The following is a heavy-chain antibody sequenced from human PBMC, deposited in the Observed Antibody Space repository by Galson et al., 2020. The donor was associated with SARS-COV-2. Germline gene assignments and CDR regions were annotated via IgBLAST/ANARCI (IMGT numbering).Heavy chain of an antibody. D-gene: IGHD1-20*01. Sequence: GESLKISCAASGFTFSNYEMNWVRQAPGKGLEWVSYISSSGRTIHYADSVKGRFTISRDNAKSSQSLQMNSLRADDTAVYYCARLDVYGPGYWGQGTRVTVSS. J-gene: IGHJ4*02. CDR3: ARLDVYGPGY. CDR2: ISSSGRTI. V-gene: IGHV3-48*03. CDR1: GFTFSNYE.